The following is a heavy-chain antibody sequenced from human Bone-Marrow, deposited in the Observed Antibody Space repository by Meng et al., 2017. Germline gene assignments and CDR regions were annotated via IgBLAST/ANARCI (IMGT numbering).Heavy chain of an antibody. CDR3: ARGPTTMAHDFDY. CDR2: INHSGST. V-gene: IGHV4-34*01. J-gene: IGHJ4*02. Sequence: QALLQQWGAGLLKPSETLSLTCVVSGGSFSDYYWSWIRQPPGKGLEWIGEINHSGSTNYNPSLESRATISVDTSQNNLSLKLSSVTAADSAVYYCARGPTTMAHDFDYWGQGTLVTVSS. CDR1: GGSFSDYY. D-gene: IGHD4-11*01.